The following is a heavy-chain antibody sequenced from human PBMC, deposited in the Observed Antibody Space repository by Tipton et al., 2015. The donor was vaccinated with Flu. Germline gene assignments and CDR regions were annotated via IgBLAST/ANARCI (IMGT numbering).Heavy chain of an antibody. CDR3: ARHRRSTLAH. J-gene: IGHJ4*02. CDR1: GGSISSSSYY. V-gene: IGHV4-39*01. CDR2: IYYSGST. Sequence: LRLSCTVSGGSISSSSYYWGWIRQPPGKGLEWIGSIYYSGSTYYNPSLKSRVTISVDTSKNQFSLKLSSVIAADTAVYYCARHRRSTLAHWGQGVLVTVSS.